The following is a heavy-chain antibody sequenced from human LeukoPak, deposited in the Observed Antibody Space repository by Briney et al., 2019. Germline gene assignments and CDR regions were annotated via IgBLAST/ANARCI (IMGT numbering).Heavy chain of an antibody. V-gene: IGHV1-46*01. D-gene: IGHD2-2*01. CDR2: INPSGGST. CDR3: ARKELYYPTRYCSSTSCYSSGGDYYYGMDV. J-gene: IGHJ6*02. CDR1: GYTFTSYY. Sequence: ASVTVSCKASGYTFTSYYMHWVRQAPGQGLEWMGIINPSGGSTSYAQKFQGRVTITRDTSASTAYMELSSLRSEDTAVYYCARKELYYPTRYCSSTSCYSSGGDYYYGMDVWGQGTTVTVSS.